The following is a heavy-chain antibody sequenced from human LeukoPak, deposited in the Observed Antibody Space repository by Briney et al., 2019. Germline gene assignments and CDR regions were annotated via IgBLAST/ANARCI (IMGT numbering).Heavy chain of an antibody. CDR2: ISAYNGNT. CDR3: ARDLRYCSGGSCSPVY. J-gene: IGHJ4*02. Sequence: ASVKVSCKASGYTFTGYGISWVRQAPGQGLEWMGWISAYNGNTNYAQKLQGRVTMTTDTSTSTAYMELRSLRSDDTAVYYCARDLRYCSGGSCSPVYWGQGTLVTVSS. D-gene: IGHD2-15*01. V-gene: IGHV1-18*01. CDR1: GYTFTGYG.